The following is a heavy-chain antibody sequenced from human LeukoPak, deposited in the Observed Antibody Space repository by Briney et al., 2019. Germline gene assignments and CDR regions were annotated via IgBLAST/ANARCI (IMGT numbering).Heavy chain of an antibody. CDR1: GFTFSSYA. D-gene: IGHD3-22*01. J-gene: IGHJ4*02. V-gene: IGHV3-30*01. CDR2: ISYDGSNK. CDR3: ARDRQLVVITIGYFDY. Sequence: GGSLRLSCAASGFTFSSYAMHWVRQAPGKGLEWVAVISYDGSNKYYADSVKGRFTISRDNSKNTLYLQMNSLRAEDTAVYYCARDRQLVVITIGYFDYWGRGTLVTVSS.